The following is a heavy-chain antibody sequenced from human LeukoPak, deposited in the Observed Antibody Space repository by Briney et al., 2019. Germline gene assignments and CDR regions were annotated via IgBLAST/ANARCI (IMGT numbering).Heavy chain of an antibody. CDR3: ARHNGDYYYYYYMDV. CDR2: INHSGST. Sequence: PSETLSLTCAVYGGSFSGYYWSWIRQPPGKGLEWIGEINHSGSTNYNPSLKSRVTISVDTSKNQFSLKLSSVTAADTAVYYCARHNGDYYYYYYMDVWGKGTTVTVSS. D-gene: IGHD1-14*01. J-gene: IGHJ6*03. V-gene: IGHV4-34*01. CDR1: GGSFSGYY.